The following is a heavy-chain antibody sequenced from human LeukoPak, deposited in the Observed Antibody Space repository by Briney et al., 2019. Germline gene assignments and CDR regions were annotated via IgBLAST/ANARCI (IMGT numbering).Heavy chain of an antibody. CDR2: INHSGST. V-gene: IGHV4-34*01. CDR1: GGAFSGFY. Sequence: KASETLSLTCAVYGGAFSGFYWSWIRQPPGKGLEWIGEINHSGSTNYNPSLKSRVTISVDTSKNQFSLKLSSVTAADTAVYYCARRGLPSLYHWGQGTLVTVSS. CDR3: ARRGLPSLYH. D-gene: IGHD3-16*01. J-gene: IGHJ5*02.